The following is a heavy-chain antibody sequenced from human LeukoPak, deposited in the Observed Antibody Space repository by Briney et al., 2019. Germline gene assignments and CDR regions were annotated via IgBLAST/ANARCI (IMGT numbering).Heavy chain of an antibody. Sequence: ASVKVSCKTSGYTSTGYYMHWLRQAPGQGLEWMGRINPNSGGTYYAQKFRSRVTMTRDTSISTAYMELASLISDDTAVYYCAGGVLHGGGNWFDPWGQGTLVTVSS. D-gene: IGHD3-16*01. J-gene: IGHJ5*02. CDR3: AGGVLHGGGNWFDP. CDR1: GYTSTGYY. CDR2: INPNSGGT. V-gene: IGHV1-2*06.